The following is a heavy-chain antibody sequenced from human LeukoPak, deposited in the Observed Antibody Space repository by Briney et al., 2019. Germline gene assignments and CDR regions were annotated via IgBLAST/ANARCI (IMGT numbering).Heavy chain of an antibody. D-gene: IGHD3-22*01. CDR1: GFTFSSYA. CDR3: AKDPTMIVVVIPDY. J-gene: IGHJ4*02. CDR2: ISGSGGST. Sequence: GGSLRLSCAASGFTFSSYAMSWVRQAPGKGREWVSAISGSGGSTYYADSGKGRFTISRDNSKNTLYLQMNSLRAEETAVYYCAKDPTMIVVVIPDYWGQGTLVTVSS. V-gene: IGHV3-23*01.